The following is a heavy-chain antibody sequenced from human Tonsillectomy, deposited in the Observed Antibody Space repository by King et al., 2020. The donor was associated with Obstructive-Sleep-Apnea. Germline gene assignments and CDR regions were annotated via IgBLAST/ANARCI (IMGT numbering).Heavy chain of an antibody. J-gene: IGHJ4*02. CDR3: ARVAAAAAPPFDY. CDR1: GYSISSGHY. D-gene: IGHD6-13*01. CDR2: IYHSGIT. Sequence: VQLQESGPGLVKPSETLSLTCSVSGYSISSGHYWGWIRRPPGKGLEWIASIYHSGITYYKSSLKSRATISVDTSKNQFSLKLSSVTAADTAVYYCARVAAAAAPPFDYWGQGTLVTVSS. V-gene: IGHV4-38-2*02.